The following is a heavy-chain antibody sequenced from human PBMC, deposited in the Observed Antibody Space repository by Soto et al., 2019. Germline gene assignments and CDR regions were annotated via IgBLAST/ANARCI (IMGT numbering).Heavy chain of an antibody. Sequence: PGGSLRLSCAASGFTFSSYSMNWVRQAPGKGLEWVSSISSSSSYIYYADSVKGRFTISRDNAKNSLYLQMNSLRAEDTAVYYCARTPGIAAPYYGMDVWGQGTKVTV. CDR2: ISSSSSYI. J-gene: IGHJ6*02. CDR3: ARTPGIAAPYYGMDV. V-gene: IGHV3-21*01. D-gene: IGHD6-13*01. CDR1: GFTFSSYS.